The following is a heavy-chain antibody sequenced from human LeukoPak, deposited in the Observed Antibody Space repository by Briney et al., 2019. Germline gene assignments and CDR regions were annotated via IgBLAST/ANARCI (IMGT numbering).Heavy chain of an antibody. V-gene: IGHV3-48*04. Sequence: GGSLRLSCAASGFTFSSYSMTWVRQAPGKGLEWVSYISSSSSTIYYADSVKGRFTISRDNAKNSLYLQMNSLRAEDTAVYYCAREDNWTEGLFDYWGQGTLVTVSS. CDR2: ISSSSSTI. D-gene: IGHD1-20*01. CDR3: AREDNWTEGLFDY. J-gene: IGHJ4*02. CDR1: GFTFSSYS.